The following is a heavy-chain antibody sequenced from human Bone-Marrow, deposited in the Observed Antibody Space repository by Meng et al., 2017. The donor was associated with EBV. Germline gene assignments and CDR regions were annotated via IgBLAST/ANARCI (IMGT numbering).Heavy chain of an antibody. CDR2: IYSGGST. J-gene: IGHJ4*02. Sequence: VAVVGFGGGLIQPGGVLRFSCAASGVTVSSNYMSWVRQAPVKGLEWVSVIYSGGSTYYADSVKGRFTISRDNSKNTLYLQMNSLRAEDTAVYYCARIDGSPLDYWGQGTLVTVSS. CDR1: GVTVSSNY. V-gene: IGHV3-53*01. CDR3: ARIDGSPLDY. D-gene: IGHD3-10*01.